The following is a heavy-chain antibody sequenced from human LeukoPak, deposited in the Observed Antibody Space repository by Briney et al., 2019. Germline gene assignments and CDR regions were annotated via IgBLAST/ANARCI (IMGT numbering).Heavy chain of an antibody. CDR1: GFTFSSYA. V-gene: IGHV3-23*01. CDR2: ISGSGGST. D-gene: IGHD1-26*01. J-gene: IGHJ3*02. Sequence: GGSLRLSCAASGFTFSSYAMSWVRQAPGKGLEWVSAISGSGGSTYYADSVKGRFTISRDNSKNTLYLQMNSLRAEDTAVYYCARALGGSYYFGAFDIWGQGTMVTVSS. CDR3: ARALGGSYYFGAFDI.